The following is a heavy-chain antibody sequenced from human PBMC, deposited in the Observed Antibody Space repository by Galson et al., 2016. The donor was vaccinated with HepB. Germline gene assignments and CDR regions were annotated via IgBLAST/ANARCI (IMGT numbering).Heavy chain of an antibody. CDR2: LTDSGHDT. CDR1: GFTFSNSA. V-gene: IGHV3-23*01. CDR3: ARSSASGWSTDFFDY. D-gene: IGHD6-19*01. J-gene: IGHJ4*02. Sequence: SLRLSCAASGFTFSNSAMSWVRQAPGKGLEWVSILTDSGHDTYYADPLKGRFTISRDNSRNTMYLQMNGLRVEDTAVYYCARSSASGWSTDFFDYWGLGTLVTVSS.